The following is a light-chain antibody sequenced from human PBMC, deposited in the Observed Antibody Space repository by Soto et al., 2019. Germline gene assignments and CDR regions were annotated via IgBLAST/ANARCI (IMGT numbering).Light chain of an antibody. J-gene: IGLJ1*01. CDR3: QVWDSSTSSYV. V-gene: IGLV3-9*01. Sequence: SYELTQPLSVSVALGQTARITCGGNNIGSKNVHWYQQKPGQAPVLVMYRDSNRPSGIPERFSGSNSGNTATLTISRAQAGDEADDYCQVWDSSTSSYVFGTGTKLTVL. CDR2: RDS. CDR1: NIGSKN.